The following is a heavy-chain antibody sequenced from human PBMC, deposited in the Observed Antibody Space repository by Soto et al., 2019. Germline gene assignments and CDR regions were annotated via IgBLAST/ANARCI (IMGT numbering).Heavy chain of an antibody. CDR1: GGSISSGGYY. CDR3: AREMDTDMDTAYYYGMDV. J-gene: IGHJ6*02. Sequence: QVQLQESGPGLVKPSQTLSLTCTVSGGSISSGGYYWSWIRQHPGKGLEWIGYIYYIGSTYYNPSLDSRVTISVDTSKNQFALKLSSVTAADTAVYYCAREMDTDMDTAYYYGMDVWGQGTTVTVSS. V-gene: IGHV4-31*03. CDR2: IYYIGST. D-gene: IGHD5-18*01.